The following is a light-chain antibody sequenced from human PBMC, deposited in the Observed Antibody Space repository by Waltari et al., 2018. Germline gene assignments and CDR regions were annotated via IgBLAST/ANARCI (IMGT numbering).Light chain of an antibody. CDR3: QQRSKSFT. V-gene: IGKV3-11*01. CDR2: DAS. CDR1: QSISSY. J-gene: IGKJ3*01. Sequence: EIVLKQSPATLSLSPGDRATLSCRASQSISSYLDWYQQKPGQAPRLLIYDASTRATGIPARFSGSGSVTDFTLTISSLEPEDFAIYYCQQRSKSFTFGPGTKVDIK.